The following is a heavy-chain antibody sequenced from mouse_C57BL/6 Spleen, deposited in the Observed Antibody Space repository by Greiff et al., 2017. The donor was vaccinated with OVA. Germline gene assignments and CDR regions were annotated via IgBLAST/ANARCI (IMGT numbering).Heavy chain of an antibody. V-gene: IGHV14-4*01. CDR2: IDPANGDT. CDR3: TTALDY. CDR1: GFTINDDY. J-gene: IGHJ4*01. Sequence: DVKLQEPGAELVRPGASVKLSCTASGFTINDDYMHWVKQRPEQGLEWIGWIDPANGDTEYASKFQGKATITADTSSNTAYLQLSSLTSEDTAVYYCTTALDYWGQGTSVTVSS.